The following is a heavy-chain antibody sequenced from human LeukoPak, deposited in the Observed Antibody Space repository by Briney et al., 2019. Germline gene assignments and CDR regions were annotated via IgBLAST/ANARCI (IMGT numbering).Heavy chain of an antibody. V-gene: IGHV3-23*01. CDR2: ISGSGGST. CDR3: AKIPSGIFGVVTGWFDP. CDR1: GFTFSSYA. J-gene: IGHJ5*02. D-gene: IGHD3-3*01. Sequence: PGGSLRLSCAASGFTFSSYAMSWVRQAPGKELEWVSAISGSGGSTYYADSVKGRFTISRDNSKNTLYLQMNSLRAEDTAVYYCAKIPSGIFGVVTGWFDPWGQGTLVTVSS.